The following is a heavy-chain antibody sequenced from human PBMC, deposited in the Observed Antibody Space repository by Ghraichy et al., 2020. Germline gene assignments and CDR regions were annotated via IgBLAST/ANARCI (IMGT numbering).Heavy chain of an antibody. CDR2: IYYSGST. J-gene: IGHJ6*02. CDR1: GGSISSSSYY. Sequence: SETLSLTCTVSGGSISSSSYYWGWIRQPPGKGLEWIGSIYYSGSTYYNPSLKSRVTISVDTSKNQFSLKLSSVTAADTAVYYCARQGRNYSLYRYYGMDVWGQGTTVTVSS. CDR3: ARQGRNYSLYRYYGMDV. V-gene: IGHV4-39*01. D-gene: IGHD3-16*02.